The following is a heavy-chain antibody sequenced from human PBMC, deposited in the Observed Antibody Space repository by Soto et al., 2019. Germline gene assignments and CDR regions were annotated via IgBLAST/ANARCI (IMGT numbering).Heavy chain of an antibody. D-gene: IGHD6-6*01. V-gene: IGHV1-69*06. Sequence: QVQLVQSGAEVKKPGSSVKVSCKASGGTFSSYAISWVRQAPGQGLEWMGGIIPIFGTANYAQKFQGRVTITPDKATSTAYMELSSLRSEDTAVYYWAREGSSSGVMAFDIWGQGTMVTVSS. CDR2: IIPIFGTA. CDR1: GGTFSSYA. CDR3: AREGSSSGVMAFDI. J-gene: IGHJ3*02.